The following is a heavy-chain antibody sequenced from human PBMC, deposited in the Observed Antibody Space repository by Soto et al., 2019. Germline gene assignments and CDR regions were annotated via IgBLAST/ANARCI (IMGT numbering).Heavy chain of an antibody. D-gene: IGHD3-16*01. CDR1: GFTFSSYA. J-gene: IGHJ4*02. Sequence: EVQLLESGGGLVQPGGSLRLSCAASGFTFSSYAMSWVRQAPGKGLEWVSAISGSGGSTYYADSVKGRFTISRDNSKNTLYLQMNSLRAEDTAVYYCAKDLSFLSMGAYVEDYWGQGTLVTVSS. CDR2: ISGSGGST. CDR3: AKDLSFLSMGAYVEDY. V-gene: IGHV3-23*01.